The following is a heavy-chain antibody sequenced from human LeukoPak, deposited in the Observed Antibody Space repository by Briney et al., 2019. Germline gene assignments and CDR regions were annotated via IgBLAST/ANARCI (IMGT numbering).Heavy chain of an antibody. CDR1: GLTFSGYA. CDR2: ISSNGGST. V-gene: IGHV3-64*05. J-gene: IGHJ4*02. CDR3: VKARLGYCSGGSCLGFDY. D-gene: IGHD2-15*01. Sequence: GGSLRLSCSASGLTFSGYAMHWVRQAPGKGLEYVSGISSNGGSTYSADSVKGSFTISRDNFKNTLYVQMSSLRAEDTAVYYCVKARLGYCSGGSCLGFDYWGQGTLVTVSS.